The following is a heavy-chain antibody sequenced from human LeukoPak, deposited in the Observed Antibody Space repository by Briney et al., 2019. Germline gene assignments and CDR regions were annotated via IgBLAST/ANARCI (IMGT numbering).Heavy chain of an antibody. J-gene: IGHJ4*02. CDR1: GGSLSRYY. V-gene: IGHV4-59*12. CDR2: IYYSGST. D-gene: IGHD6-19*01. Sequence: SETLSLTCTVSGGSLSRYYWSWIRQPPGKGLEWIGYIYYSGSTNFNPSLKSRVTISVDTSKNQFSLKLSSVTAADTAVYYCARARVAGPLPFDYWGQGTLVTVSS. CDR3: ARARVAGPLPFDY.